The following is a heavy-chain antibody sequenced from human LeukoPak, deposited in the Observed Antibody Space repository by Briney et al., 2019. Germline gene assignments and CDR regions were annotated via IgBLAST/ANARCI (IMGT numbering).Heavy chain of an antibody. D-gene: IGHD2-2*01. J-gene: IGHJ3*02. V-gene: IGHV4-30-4*08. Sequence: SETLSLTCTVSGGSISSGDYYWSWIRQPPGKGLEWIGYIYYSGSTYYNPSLKSRVTISVDTSKNQFSLKLSSVTAADTAVYYCARVEEGDRYCSSTSCYEGAFDIWGQGTMVTVSS. CDR3: ARVEEGDRYCSSTSCYEGAFDI. CDR1: GGSISSGDYY. CDR2: IYYSGST.